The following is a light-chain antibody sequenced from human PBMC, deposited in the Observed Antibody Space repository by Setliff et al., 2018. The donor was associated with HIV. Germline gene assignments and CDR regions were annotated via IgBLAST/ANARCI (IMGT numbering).Light chain of an antibody. Sequence: QSVLTQPASVSGSPGQSITLSCTGTSSDVGGYNYVSWYQQHPDKAPKLMIYDVKNRPSGVSDRFSGSKSGSTASLTISGLQAEDEADYYCCSYAGSGPVFGAGTKVTVL. V-gene: IGLV2-23*02. CDR2: DVK. CDR3: CSYAGSGPV. CDR1: SSDVGGYNY. J-gene: IGLJ1*01.